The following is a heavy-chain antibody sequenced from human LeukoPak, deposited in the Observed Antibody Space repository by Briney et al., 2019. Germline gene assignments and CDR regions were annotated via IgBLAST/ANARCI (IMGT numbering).Heavy chain of an antibody. CDR1: GFTFSSYA. Sequence: GGSLRLSCAASGFTFSSYAMSWVRRAPGEGLEWVSGISGSGDSTLYADSVKGRFTISRDNSKSTLYLQMNSLRAEDTAVYYCAKDRYCSSTRCYGDFDYWGQGTLVTVSS. J-gene: IGHJ4*02. D-gene: IGHD2-2*01. CDR2: ISGSGDST. V-gene: IGHV3-23*01. CDR3: AKDRYCSSTRCYGDFDY.